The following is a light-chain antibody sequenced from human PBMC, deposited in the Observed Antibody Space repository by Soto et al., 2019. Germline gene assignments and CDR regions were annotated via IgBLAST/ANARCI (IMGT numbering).Light chain of an antibody. CDR3: QSYDSSLNGV. V-gene: IGLV1-40*01. J-gene: IGLJ3*02. Sequence: QSVLTQPPSVSGAPGQRVTISCTGSSSNIGAGYDVHWYQQLPGTAPKFLIYGNSNRPSGVPDRFSGSKSGTSASLAITGLQAEDEADYYCQSYDSSLNGVFGGGTKVTVL. CDR1: SSNIGAGYD. CDR2: GNS.